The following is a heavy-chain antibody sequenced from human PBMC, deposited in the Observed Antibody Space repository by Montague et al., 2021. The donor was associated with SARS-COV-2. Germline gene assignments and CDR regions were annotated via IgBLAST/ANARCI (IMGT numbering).Heavy chain of an antibody. CDR3: ARGGRGSRYHLLSGTWFDP. D-gene: IGHD2-2*01. CDR1: GGSFSGYY. CDR2: IYHSGTT. Sequence: SETLSLTCAVYGGSFSGYYWSWIRQSPGKGLEWIGEIYHSGTTNYNPSLKSRVIISADTSKNQFSLKTSSVTAADTAVYYCARGGRGSRYHLLSGTWFDPWGQGTLVTVSS. V-gene: IGHV4-34*01. J-gene: IGHJ5*02.